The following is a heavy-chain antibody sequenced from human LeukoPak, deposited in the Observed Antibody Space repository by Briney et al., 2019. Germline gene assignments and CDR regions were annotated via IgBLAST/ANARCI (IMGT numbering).Heavy chain of an antibody. CDR3: ARAHTYDYDSSGLH. Sequence: GGSLRLSCAASGFSLSSYGMTWVRQAPGKGLEWVSTLSDRGGGTYYADSVKGRFTISRDNSRNTLYLQMNSLRADDAAVYYCARAHTYDYDSSGLHWGQGTLVTVSS. V-gene: IGHV3-23*01. CDR2: LSDRGGGT. J-gene: IGHJ4*02. CDR1: GFSLSSYG. D-gene: IGHD3-22*01.